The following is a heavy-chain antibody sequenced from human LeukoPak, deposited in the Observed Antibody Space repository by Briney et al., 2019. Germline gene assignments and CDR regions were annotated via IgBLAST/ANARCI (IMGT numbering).Heavy chain of an antibody. D-gene: IGHD6-19*01. CDR2: IDSSGNA. Sequence: SETLSLTCTVSGGSISTSGYYWGWLRQPPGKGLEYFASIDSSGNAYYNPSFQSRVTISADTSKNQFSLKLSSVTAADTAVYYCTRDRGQWLVDYWGQGTLVTVSS. CDR1: GGSISTSGYY. V-gene: IGHV4-39*07. J-gene: IGHJ4*02. CDR3: TRDRGQWLVDY.